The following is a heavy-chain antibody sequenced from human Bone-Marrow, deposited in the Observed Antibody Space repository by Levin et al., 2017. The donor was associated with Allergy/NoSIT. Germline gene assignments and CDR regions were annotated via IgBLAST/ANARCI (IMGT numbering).Heavy chain of an antibody. J-gene: IGHJ2*01. D-gene: IGHD2-21*02. V-gene: IGHV3-33*01. CDR1: GFTFNTYG. Sequence: GESLKISCAASGFTFNTYGMHWVRQAPGKGLEWVAAIWSDGINKGYTDSVKGRFTISRDNIKNTLDLQMNSLRGDDTAVYYCASDSRGGDFYSWYFDLWGRGTLVTVSS. CDR3: ASDSRGGDFYSWYFDL. CDR2: IWSDGINK.